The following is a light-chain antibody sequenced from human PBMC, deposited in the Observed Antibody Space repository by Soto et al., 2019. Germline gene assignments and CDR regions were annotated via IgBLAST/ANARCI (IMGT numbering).Light chain of an antibody. CDR3: QQYSIYPYT. CDR2: XXX. J-gene: IGKJ5*01. Sequence: DIQMTQSPSTLSASVGDRVTITCRASQTISNWLAWYQQKPGKAPKLLIYXXXXXXXGVPPRFXXXGFGTDFTLTISSLQPGDFATYYCQQYSIYPYTFGQGTRLEIK. CDR1: QTISNW. V-gene: IGKV1-5*01.